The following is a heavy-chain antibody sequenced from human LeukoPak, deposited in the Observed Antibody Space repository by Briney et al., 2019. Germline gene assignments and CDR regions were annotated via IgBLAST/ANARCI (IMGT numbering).Heavy chain of an antibody. CDR3: SRDGGEGGNSAFDI. CDR1: GSPFSAYI. D-gene: IGHD3-16*01. Sequence: GGSLRFSGAAPGSPFSAYILDWVGQAQGKGLEWVGRIRRGANSYTTEYAASVKGRFTISRDDSKNSLYLHMNSLKTEDTAVYHCSRDGGEGGNSAFDIWGQGTMVTVSS. J-gene: IGHJ3*02. CDR2: IRRGANSYTT. V-gene: IGHV3-72*01.